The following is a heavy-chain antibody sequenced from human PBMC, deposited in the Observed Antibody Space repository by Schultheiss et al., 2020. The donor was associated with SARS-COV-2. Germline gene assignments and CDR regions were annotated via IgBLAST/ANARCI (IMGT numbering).Heavy chain of an antibody. Sequence: GGSLRLSCAASGFTFSSYSMNWVRQAPGKGLEWVANIKQDGSEKYYVDSVKGRFTISRDNAKNSLYLQMNSLRAEDTAVYYCALGYYGSGSQDRWGYFDYWGQGTLVTVSS. D-gene: IGHD3-10*01. CDR3: ALGYYGSGSQDRWGYFDY. J-gene: IGHJ4*02. V-gene: IGHV3-7*03. CDR1: GFTFSSYS. CDR2: IKQDGSEK.